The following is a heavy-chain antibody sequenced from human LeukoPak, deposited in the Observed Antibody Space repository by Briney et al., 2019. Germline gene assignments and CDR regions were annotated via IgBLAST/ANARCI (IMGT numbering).Heavy chain of an antibody. V-gene: IGHV1-69*02. CDR1: GGTFSSYT. Sequence: GASVKVSCKVSGGTFSSYTISWVRQAPGQGLEWIGRIIPILGIANYAQKFQGRVTITADKSTSTAYMELSSLRSEDTAVYYCALLSGSYFIYYFDYWGQGTLVTVSS. CDR2: IIPILGIA. CDR3: ALLSGSYFIYYFDY. J-gene: IGHJ4*02. D-gene: IGHD1-26*01.